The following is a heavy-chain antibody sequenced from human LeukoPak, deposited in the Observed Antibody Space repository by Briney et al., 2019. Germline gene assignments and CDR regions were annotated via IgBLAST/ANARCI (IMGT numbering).Heavy chain of an antibody. CDR2: INLSKST. J-gene: IGHJ6*03. Sequence: SETLSLTCDVYVGSFSGYYWSWIRQPPGKGQEWIGKINLSKSTHYNPSLKSRVTISLGTTKSQFSLNLSSVTAADTAVYYCARVFGHGRDYYYYQMDVWGKGTTVTVSS. V-gene: IGHV4-34*01. D-gene: IGHD3-3*01. CDR1: VGSFSGYY. CDR3: ARVFGHGRDYYYYQMDV.